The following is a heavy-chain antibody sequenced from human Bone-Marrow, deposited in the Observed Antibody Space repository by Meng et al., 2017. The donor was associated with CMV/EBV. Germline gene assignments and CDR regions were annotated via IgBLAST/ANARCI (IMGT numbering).Heavy chain of an antibody. V-gene: IGHV3-7*01. CDR1: GFTFSSYW. D-gene: IGHD2-8*02. Sequence: GGSLRLSCAASGFTFSSYWMTWVRQAPGKGLEWVANIKRDGNERYYVDSVKGRFTISRDNAKNSLYLQMNSLRAEDTAVYYCARDIGDCTGSFCWDAFDVWGQGTTVTVPS. CDR3: ARDIGDCTGSFCWDAFDV. J-gene: IGHJ3*01. CDR2: IKRDGNER.